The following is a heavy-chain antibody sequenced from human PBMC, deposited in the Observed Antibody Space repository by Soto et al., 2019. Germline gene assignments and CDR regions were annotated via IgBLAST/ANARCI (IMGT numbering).Heavy chain of an antibody. CDR1: GGSIGSGGYS. Sequence: SETLSLTCAVSGGSIGSGGYSWSWIRQPPGKGLEWIGYIYHSGSTYYNPSLKSRVTISVDRSKNQFSLKLSSVTAADTAVYYCARLTMTMQTDAFDIWGQGTMVTVSS. D-gene: IGHD4-17*01. CDR3: ARLTMTMQTDAFDI. V-gene: IGHV4-30-2*01. J-gene: IGHJ3*02. CDR2: IYHSGST.